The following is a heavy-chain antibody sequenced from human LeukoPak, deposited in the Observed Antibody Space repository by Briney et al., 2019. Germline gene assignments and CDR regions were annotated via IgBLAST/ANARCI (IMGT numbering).Heavy chain of an antibody. CDR1: GGSISSYY. CDR2: IYYSGST. V-gene: IGHV4-59*01. Sequence: PSETLSLTCTVSGGSISSYYWSWIRQPPGKGLEWIGYIYYSGSTNYNPSLKSRVTISVDTSKNQFSLKLSSVTAADTAVYYCARGPGEQWPFDYWGQGTLVTVSS. J-gene: IGHJ4*02. D-gene: IGHD6-19*01. CDR3: ARGPGEQWPFDY.